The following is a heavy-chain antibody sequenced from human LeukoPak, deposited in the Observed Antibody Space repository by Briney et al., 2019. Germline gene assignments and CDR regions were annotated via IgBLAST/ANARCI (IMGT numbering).Heavy chain of an antibody. V-gene: IGHV4-59*11. J-gene: IGHJ4*02. CDR2: IYYSGST. CDR3: ARGQHYYGSGSLYFDY. D-gene: IGHD3-10*01. CDR1: GGTISSHY. Sequence: PSETLSLTCTVSGGTISSHYWSWIRQPPGKGLEWIGYIYYSGSTNYNPSLKSRVTISVDTSKNQFSLKLSSVTAADTAVYYCARGQHYYGSGSLYFDYWGQGTLVTVSS.